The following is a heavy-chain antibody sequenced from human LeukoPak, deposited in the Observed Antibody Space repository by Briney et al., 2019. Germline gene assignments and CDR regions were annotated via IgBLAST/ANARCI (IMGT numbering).Heavy chain of an antibody. J-gene: IGHJ4*02. CDR2: ISTSSSYI. CDR1: GFNFNIYN. D-gene: IGHD6-6*01. Sequence: GVSLRLSCAASGFNFNIYNMNWVRQAPGKGLEWVSSISTSSSYIYYADSVKGRFTISRDDAKNSLYLLMNRLRAEDTAVYYCARDDSSSKFDYWGQGTLVTVSS. CDR3: ARDDSSSKFDY. V-gene: IGHV3-21*01.